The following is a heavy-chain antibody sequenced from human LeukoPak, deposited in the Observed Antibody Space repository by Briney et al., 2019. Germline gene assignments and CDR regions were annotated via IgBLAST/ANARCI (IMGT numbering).Heavy chain of an antibody. CDR2: IYYSGST. V-gene: IGHV4-30-4*01. J-gene: IGHJ4*02. CDR3: ARGKWEQLGDY. D-gene: IGHD1-26*01. CDR1: DGSISSGEYY. Sequence: SQTLSLTCTVSDGSISSGEYYWSWLRQPPGKGLEWIGSIYYSGSTSYNPSLKSRVTIAVDTSKNQFSLKLSSVTAADTAVYYCARGKWEQLGDYWGQGTLVTVSS.